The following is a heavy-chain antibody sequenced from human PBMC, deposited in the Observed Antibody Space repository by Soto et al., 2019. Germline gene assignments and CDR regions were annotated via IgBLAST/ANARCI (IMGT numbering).Heavy chain of an antibody. CDR3: AGDHGNYRTLDQ. CDR1: GDISPRYG. V-gene: IGHV1-18*01. D-gene: IGHD4-4*01. Sequence: QVRLVQSGPEVKKPGALVKVSCKASGDISPRYGISWVRQAPGQGLEWLGWINSHNGVTNYAQSLQGRVTLTTDSSTSTAYMEVRRLRFDDTAVYYCAGDHGNYRTLDQWGQGTLVTASS. CDR2: INSHNGVT. J-gene: IGHJ4*02.